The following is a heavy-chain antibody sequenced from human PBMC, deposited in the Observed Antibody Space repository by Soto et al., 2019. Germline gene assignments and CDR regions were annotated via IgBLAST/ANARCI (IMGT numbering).Heavy chain of an antibody. CDR1: GYRSTDLS. CDR3: ATNFPVNTLGAEYFPH. D-gene: IGHD1-7*01. V-gene: IGHV1-24*01. Sequence: GASVKVCSNVGGYRSTDLSMHWVRQEKEKGLEWMGGFDPEDGETIYAQKFQGRVTMTEDTSTDTAYMELSSLRSEDTAVYYCATNFPVNTLGAEYFPHWGQGTLVTVYS. CDR2: FDPEDGET. J-gene: IGHJ1*01.